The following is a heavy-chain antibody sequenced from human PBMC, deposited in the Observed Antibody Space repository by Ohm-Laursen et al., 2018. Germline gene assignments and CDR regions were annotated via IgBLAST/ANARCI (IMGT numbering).Heavy chain of an antibody. CDR3: AKYGDYTFDY. CDR2: INDSGGDT. J-gene: IGHJ4*02. Sequence: SLRLSCTASGFTFSNYGMNWVRQAPGKGLEWVSSINDSGGDTYYADSVKGRFTISRDNAKNSLYLQMNSLRAEDTAVYYCAKYGDYTFDYWGQGTLVTVSS. V-gene: IGHV3-23*01. CDR1: GFTFSNYG. D-gene: IGHD4-11*01.